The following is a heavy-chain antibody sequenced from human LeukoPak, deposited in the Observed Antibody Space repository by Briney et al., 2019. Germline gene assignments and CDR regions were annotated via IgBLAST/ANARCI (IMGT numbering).Heavy chain of an antibody. CDR1: GFTLSSYS. J-gene: IGHJ4*02. CDR3: ARDYEWNFDY. V-gene: IGHV3-48*02. Sequence: GGSLRLSCTPSGFTLSSYSMNWVRHAPGKGLEWVSYISSGSSTRQYADSVKGRFTISRDNAKNSLYLQMSSLRDEDTAVYYCARDYEWNFDYWGQGTLVTVSS. CDR2: ISSGSSTR. D-gene: IGHD3-22*01.